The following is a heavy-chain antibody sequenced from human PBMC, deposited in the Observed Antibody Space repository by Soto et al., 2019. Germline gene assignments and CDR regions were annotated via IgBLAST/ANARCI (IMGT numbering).Heavy chain of an antibody. CDR1: GFTVTRYS. Sequence: GGSLRLSCAASGFTVTRYSMNWVRQAPGKGLEWVSSISSTTNYIYYGDSMKGRFTISRDNAKNSLYLEMNSLRAEDTAVYYCARESEDLTSNFDYWGQGTLVTVSS. J-gene: IGHJ4*02. CDR2: ISSTTNYI. V-gene: IGHV3-21*06. CDR3: ARESEDLTSNFDY.